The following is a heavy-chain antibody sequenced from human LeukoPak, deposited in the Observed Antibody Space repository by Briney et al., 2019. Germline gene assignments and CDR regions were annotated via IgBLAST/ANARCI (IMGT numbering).Heavy chain of an antibody. J-gene: IGHJ6*03. CDR3: ARGGMGIAAAPNNYYYYYMDV. V-gene: IGHV1-69*13. CDR2: IIPIFGTA. D-gene: IGHD6-13*01. Sequence: SVEVSCKASGGTFSSYAISWVRQAPGQGLEWMGGIIPIFGTANYAQKFQGRVTITADESTSTAYMELSSLRSEDTAVYYCARGGMGIAAAPNNYYYYYMDVWGKGTTVTVSS. CDR1: GGTFSSYA.